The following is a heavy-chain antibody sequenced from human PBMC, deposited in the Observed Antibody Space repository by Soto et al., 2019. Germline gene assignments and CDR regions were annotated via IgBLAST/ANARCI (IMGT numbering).Heavy chain of an antibody. CDR1: GGTFSSYA. D-gene: IGHD3-9*01. Sequence: GASVKVSCKXSGGTFSSYAISWVRQAPGQGLEWMGGIIPIFGTANYAQKFQGRVTITADESTSTAYMGLSSLRSEDTAVYYCARTYDTTGPIDYWGQGTLVTVSS. CDR3: ARTYDTTGPIDY. J-gene: IGHJ4*02. V-gene: IGHV1-69*13. CDR2: IIPIFGTA.